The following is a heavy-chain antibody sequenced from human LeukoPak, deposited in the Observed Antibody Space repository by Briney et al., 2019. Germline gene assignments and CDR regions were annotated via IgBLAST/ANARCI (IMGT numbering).Heavy chain of an antibody. J-gene: IGHJ6*03. CDR1: GGSFSGYY. CDR2: INHSGST. D-gene: IGHD3-22*01. CDR3: ARVRGDYGYDSSGYTYYYYMDV. V-gene: IGHV4-34*01. Sequence: SETLSLTCAVYGGSFSGYYWSWIRQPPGKGLEWIGEINHSGSTNYNPSLKSRVTISVDTSKNQFSLKLSSVTAADTAVYYCARVRGDYGYDSSGYTYYYYMDVWGKGTTVTVSS.